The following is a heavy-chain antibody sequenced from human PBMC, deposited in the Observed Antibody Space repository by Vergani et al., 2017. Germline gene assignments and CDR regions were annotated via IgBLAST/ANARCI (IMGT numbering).Heavy chain of an antibody. CDR2: IYYSGIS. V-gene: IGHV4-31*03. J-gene: IGHJ6*04. D-gene: IGHD2-21*01. Sequence: QGQLQEAGPGLVKPSQTLYLTCTVSGGYISSGGYYWSWIRQTPGTGLEWIGYIYYSGISYYNPSLKSRVTITVDTSKNQFSLKLSSVTAADTAVYYCARDVVLDVWGKGTTVTVSS. CDR3: ARDVVLDV. CDR1: GGYISSGGYY.